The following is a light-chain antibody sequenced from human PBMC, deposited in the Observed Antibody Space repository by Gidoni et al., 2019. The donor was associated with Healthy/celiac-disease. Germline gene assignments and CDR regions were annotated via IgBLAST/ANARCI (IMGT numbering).Light chain of an antibody. CDR3: QQYGGSPLT. V-gene: IGKV3-20*01. CDR2: GAS. Sequence: EIVLTQSLGTLSLSPGERATLSCRASQTLSSHSVAWYQQKPGQAPRLVIYGASSRATGIPDRFSGSGSGTDFTLIITRLEPEDFALYYCQQYGGSPLTFGGGTKIE. J-gene: IGKJ4*01. CDR1: QTLSSHS.